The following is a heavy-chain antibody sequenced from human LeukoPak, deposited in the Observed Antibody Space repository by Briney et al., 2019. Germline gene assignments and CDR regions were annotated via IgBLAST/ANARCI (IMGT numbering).Heavy chain of an antibody. CDR1: RFTFTSSA. V-gene: IGHV1-58*02. J-gene: IGHJ4*02. CDR3: AAVRMSGSYSDDY. D-gene: IGHD1-26*01. Sequence: SVKVSCKASRFTFTSSAMQWVRHARGQRPEWIGWIVVGSGNTNYAQKFQERVTITRDMSTSTAYMELSSLRSEDTAVYYCAAVRMSGSYSDDYWGQGTLVTVSS. CDR2: IVVGSGNT.